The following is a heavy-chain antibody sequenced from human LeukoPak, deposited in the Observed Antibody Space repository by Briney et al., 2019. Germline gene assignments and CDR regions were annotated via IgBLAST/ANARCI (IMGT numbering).Heavy chain of an antibody. CDR3: AKDIRQLGYYGMNV. J-gene: IGHJ6*02. CDR2: ISWNSGII. CDR1: GFTFDDYA. D-gene: IGHD3-10*01. V-gene: IGHV3-9*01. Sequence: PGGSQRLSCAASGFTFDDYAMHWVRHAPGKGLEWVSGISWNSGIIGYADSVKGRFTISRDNAKNSLYLQMNSLRAEDTALYYCAKDIRQLGYYGMNVWGQGTTVTVSS.